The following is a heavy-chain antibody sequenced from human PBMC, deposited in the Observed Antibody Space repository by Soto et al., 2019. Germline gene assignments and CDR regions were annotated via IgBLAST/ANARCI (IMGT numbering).Heavy chain of an antibody. J-gene: IGHJ6*02. CDR2: ISSSSSYI. Sequence: GGSLRLSCAASGFTFSSYSMNWVRQAPVKGLEWVSSISSSSSYIYYADSVKGRFTISRDNAKNSLYLQMNSLRAEDTAVYYCARAVAGSGGYYYGMDVWGQGTTVTVSS. V-gene: IGHV3-21*01. CDR3: ARAVAGSGGYYYGMDV. D-gene: IGHD6-19*01. CDR1: GFTFSSYS.